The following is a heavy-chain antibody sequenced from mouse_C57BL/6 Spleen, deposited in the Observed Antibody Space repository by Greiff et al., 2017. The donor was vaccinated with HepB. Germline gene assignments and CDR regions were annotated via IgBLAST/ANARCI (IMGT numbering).Heavy chain of an antibody. V-gene: IGHV5-17*01. J-gene: IGHJ4*01. CDR3: ARPDHYYAMDY. Sequence: EVQVVESGGGLVKPGGSLKLSCAASGFTFSDYGMHWVRQAPEKGLEWVAYISSGSSTIYYADTVKGRFTISRDNAKNTLFLQMTSLRSEDTAMYYCARPDHYYAMDYWGQGTSVTVSS. CDR2: ISSGSSTI. CDR1: GFTFSDYG.